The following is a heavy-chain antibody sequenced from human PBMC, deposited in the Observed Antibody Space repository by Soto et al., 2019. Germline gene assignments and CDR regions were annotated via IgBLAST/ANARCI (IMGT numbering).Heavy chain of an antibody. Sequence: QTLSLTCAISGDSVSSNSAAWNWIRQSPSRGLEWLGRTYYRSKWYNDYAVSVKSRITINPDTSKNQVSLQLNSVTPEDTAVYXXAREGSSSWYXXYFYYGMDXWXXGT. CDR1: GDSVSSNSAA. CDR3: AREGSSSWYXXYFYYGMDX. V-gene: IGHV6-1*01. D-gene: IGHD6-13*01. CDR2: TYYRSKWYN. J-gene: IGHJ6*02.